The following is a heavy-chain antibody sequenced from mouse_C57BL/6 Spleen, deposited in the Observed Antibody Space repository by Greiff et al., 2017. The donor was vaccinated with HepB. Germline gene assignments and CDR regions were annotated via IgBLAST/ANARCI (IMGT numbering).Heavy chain of an antibody. Sequence: QVQLQQPGAELVKPGASVKLSCKASGYTFTSYWMQWVKQRPGQGLEWIGEIDPSDSYTNYNQKFKGKATLTVDTSSSTAYMQLSSLTSEDSAVYYCARGYGNYRAWFAYWGQGTLVTVSA. CDR3: ARGYGNYRAWFAY. CDR2: IDPSDSYT. CDR1: GYTFTSYW. D-gene: IGHD2-1*01. V-gene: IGHV1-50*01. J-gene: IGHJ3*01.